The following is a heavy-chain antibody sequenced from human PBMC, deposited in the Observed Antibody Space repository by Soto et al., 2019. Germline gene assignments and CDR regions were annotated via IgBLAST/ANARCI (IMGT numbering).Heavy chain of an antibody. CDR1: GYTFTSYD. D-gene: IGHD6-13*01. CDR2: MNPNSGNT. J-gene: IGHJ4*02. Sequence: GASVKVSYKASGYTFTSYDINGVRQATGQGLEWMGWMNPNSGNTGYAQKFQGRVTMTRNTSISTAYMELSSLRSEHTAVYYCARGWQQLVFFGLGIENFDYWGQGILVTVSS. V-gene: IGHV1-8*01. CDR3: ARGWQQLVFFGLGIENFDY.